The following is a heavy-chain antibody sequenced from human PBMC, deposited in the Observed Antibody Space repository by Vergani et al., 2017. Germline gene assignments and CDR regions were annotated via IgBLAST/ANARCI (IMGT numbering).Heavy chain of an antibody. V-gene: IGHV3-9*01. J-gene: IGHJ4*02. CDR3: AKDWSSTAAGFDD. CDR2: ISWNSANI. CDR1: GFTFTDYG. Sequence: EVQLVESGGGLEQPGRSLRLSCRASGFTFTDYGISWVRQAPGKGLEWVSGISWNSANIDYADSVKGRFTISRDNTKNSIHLQMNNLRTEDTAFYYCAKDWSSTAAGFDDWGQGTLVTVSS. D-gene: IGHD6-13*01.